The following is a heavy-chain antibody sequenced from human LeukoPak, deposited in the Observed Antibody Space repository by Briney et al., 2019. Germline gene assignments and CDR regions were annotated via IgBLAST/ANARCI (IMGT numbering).Heavy chain of an antibody. V-gene: IGHV4-39*07. CDR1: GGSISSSSYY. CDR3: ARDVASGLFDN. D-gene: IGHD3-10*01. J-gene: IGHJ4*02. Sequence: SETLTLTCTVSGGSISSSSYYWGWIRQPPGKGPEWIGSINYSGTTYYYPSLKSRVTISVDTSKNQFSLKVRSVTAADTAVYYCARDVASGLFDNWGQGTLVTVSS. CDR2: INYSGTT.